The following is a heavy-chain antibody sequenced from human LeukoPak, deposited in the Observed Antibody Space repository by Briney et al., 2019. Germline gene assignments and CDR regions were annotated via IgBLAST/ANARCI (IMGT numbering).Heavy chain of an antibody. J-gene: IGHJ4*02. V-gene: IGHV3-23*01. CDR2: IGADGHST. CDR3: ARRVGGTPDY. D-gene: IGHD1-26*01. CDR1: GFLISNDV. Sequence: GGSLRLSCAASGFLISNDVMTWVRQAPGKGLEWVSAIGADGHSTDYANSVKGRFTISRDNSKNTLYLQMNSLSAEDTALYYCARRVGGTPDYWGRATLVTVSS.